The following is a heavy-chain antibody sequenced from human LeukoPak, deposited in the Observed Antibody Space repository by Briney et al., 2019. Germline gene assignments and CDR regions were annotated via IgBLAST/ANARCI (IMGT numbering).Heavy chain of an antibody. D-gene: IGHD3-10*01. CDR2: ISGSGGST. J-gene: IGHJ5*02. Sequence: GGSLRLSCAASGFTFSSYAMRWVRQAPGKGLEWVSAISGSGGSTYYADSVQGRLTISRDNSKNTLYLQMNSMRAGNTAVYYCVKDSDYDYSSGSGRGFDPWGQGTLVTVSS. V-gene: IGHV3-23*01. CDR3: VKDSDYDYSSGSGRGFDP. CDR1: GFTFSSYA.